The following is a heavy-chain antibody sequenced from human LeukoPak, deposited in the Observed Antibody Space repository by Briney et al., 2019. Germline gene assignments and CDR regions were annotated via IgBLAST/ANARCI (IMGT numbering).Heavy chain of an antibody. CDR2: ISAYNGNT. D-gene: IGHD2-2*01. CDR3: GRSDIVVVPAAMGGEFFQH. J-gene: IGHJ1*01. V-gene: IGHV1-18*04. Sequence: ASVKVSCKASGYTFTSYSISWVRQAPGQGLEWMGWISAYNGNTNYAQKLQGRVTMTTDTSTSTAYMELRSLRSDDTAVYYCGRSDIVVVPAAMGGEFFQHWGQGTLVTVSS. CDR1: GYTFTSYS.